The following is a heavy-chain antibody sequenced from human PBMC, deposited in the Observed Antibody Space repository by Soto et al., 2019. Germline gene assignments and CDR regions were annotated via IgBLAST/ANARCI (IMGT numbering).Heavy chain of an antibody. D-gene: IGHD6-19*01. CDR1: GFTFSSYG. J-gene: IGHJ4*01. CDR3: ARDCGGGSSGGYQRGGLDY. Sequence: QVQLVESGGGVVQPGRSLRLSCAASGFTFSSYGMHWVRQAPGKGLEWVAVIWYDASNKYYADSVKGRFTISRDNSKNTQNLQMNSPRAEGTDGEYCARDCGGGSSGGYQRGGLDYWGHGTLVTVSS. CDR2: IWYDASNK. V-gene: IGHV3-33*01.